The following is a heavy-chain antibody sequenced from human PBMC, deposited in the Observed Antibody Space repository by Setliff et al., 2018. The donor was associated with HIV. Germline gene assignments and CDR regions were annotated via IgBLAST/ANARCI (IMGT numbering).Heavy chain of an antibody. CDR2: VSYAGTT. Sequence: PSETLSLTCTVSGDSSGINYWAWIRQPPGKGLEWIGSVSYAGTTYYNPSLEGRVSMSFDSSKSQFSLRLRSMAAADAATYYCTADRASVWYGHWGQGTLVTVS. V-gene: IGHV4-59*04. D-gene: IGHD6-19*01. J-gene: IGHJ5*02. CDR3: TADRASVWYGH. CDR1: GDSSGINY.